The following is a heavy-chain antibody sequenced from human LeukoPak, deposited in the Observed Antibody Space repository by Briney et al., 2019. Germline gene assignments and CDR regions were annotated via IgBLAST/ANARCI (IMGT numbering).Heavy chain of an antibody. D-gene: IGHD3-22*01. CDR2: SYGGDST. CDR3: AGDRGHESSGYYHY. Sequence: GGSLRLSCAASGFTVSSNYMSWVRQAPGKGLEWVSVSYGGDSTHYADSVKGRFTISRDNSKNTLYLRMNGLRAEDTGVYYCAGDRGHESSGYYHYWGQGTLVTVSS. CDR1: GFTVSSNY. V-gene: IGHV3-66*01. J-gene: IGHJ4*02.